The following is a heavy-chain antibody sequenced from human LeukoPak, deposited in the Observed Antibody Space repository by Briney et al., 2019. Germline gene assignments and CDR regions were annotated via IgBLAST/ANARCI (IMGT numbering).Heavy chain of an antibody. D-gene: IGHD6-13*01. Sequence: ASVKVSCKVSGYTLTELSMHWVRQAPGKGLEWMGGFDPEDGETIYAQKFQGRVTMTEDTSTDTAYMELSSLRSEDTAVYYCASPLIMAAGAYYYYGMDVWGQGTTVTVSS. CDR1: GYTLTELS. V-gene: IGHV1-24*01. CDR2: FDPEDGET. J-gene: IGHJ6*02. CDR3: ASPLIMAAGAYYYYGMDV.